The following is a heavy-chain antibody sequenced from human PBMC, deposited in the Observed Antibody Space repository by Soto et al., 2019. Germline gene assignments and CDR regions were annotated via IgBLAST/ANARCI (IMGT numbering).Heavy chain of an antibody. D-gene: IGHD2-15*01. J-gene: IGHJ6*02. Sequence: QVQLVESGGGVVQPGRSLRLSCAASVFTFSSYAMHWVRQAPGKGLEWVAVISYDGNNKYYADSVKGRFTISRDNSKNTLYLQMNSLRAEDTAVYYCARAGCDGGSCYTLVGLRYGMDVWGQGTTVTVSS. V-gene: IGHV3-30-3*01. CDR1: VFTFSSYA. CDR3: ARAGCDGGSCYTLVGLRYGMDV. CDR2: ISYDGNNK.